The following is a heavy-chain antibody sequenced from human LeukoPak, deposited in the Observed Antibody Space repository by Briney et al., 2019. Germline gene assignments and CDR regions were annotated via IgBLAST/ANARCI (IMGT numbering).Heavy chain of an antibody. Sequence: SETLSLTCTVSGGSISSYYWSWLRQPAGKGLEWIGLIYTSASTNYNPSLKSRVTMSVDTSKNQFSLKLSSVTAADTAVYYCARAIVVVPAATFFDYWGQGTLVTVSS. D-gene: IGHD2-2*01. J-gene: IGHJ4*02. CDR3: ARAIVVVPAATFFDY. CDR2: IYTSAST. V-gene: IGHV4-4*07. CDR1: GGSISSYY.